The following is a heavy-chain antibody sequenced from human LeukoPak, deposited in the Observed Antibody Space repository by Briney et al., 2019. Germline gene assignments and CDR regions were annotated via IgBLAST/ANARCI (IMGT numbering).Heavy chain of an antibody. CDR2: IYDSGST. CDR1: GGSISSGGYS. V-gene: IGHV4-30-2*01. J-gene: IGHJ5*02. Sequence: SETLSLTCAVSGGSISSGGYSWSWIRQPPGKGLEWIGYIYDSGSTYYNPSLKSRVSILLDRSKSQFSLILTSVTAADTAIYYCARVSPMVSFWFDPWGQGTLVTVSS. CDR3: ARVSPMVSFWFDP. D-gene: IGHD3-10*01.